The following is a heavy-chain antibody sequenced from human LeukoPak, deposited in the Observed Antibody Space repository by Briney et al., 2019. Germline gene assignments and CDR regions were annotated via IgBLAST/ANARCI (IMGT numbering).Heavy chain of an antibody. CDR1: GYTFTGYY. CDR2: INPNSGGT. Sequence: ASVKVSCKASGYTFTGYYMHWVRQAPGQGLEWMGWINPNSGGTNYAQKFQGRVTMTRDTSISTAYMELSRLRSDDTAVYYCARDGGYCSGGSCYVFDYWGQGTLVTVSS. D-gene: IGHD2-15*01. V-gene: IGHV1-2*02. CDR3: ARDGGYCSGGSCYVFDY. J-gene: IGHJ4*02.